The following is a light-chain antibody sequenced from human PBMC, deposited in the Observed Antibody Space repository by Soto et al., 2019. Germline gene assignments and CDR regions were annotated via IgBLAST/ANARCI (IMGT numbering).Light chain of an antibody. CDR3: QQSNSFPLT. J-gene: IGKJ1*01. CDR1: QTISSW. Sequence: DIQMTQSPSTLPASVGDRLTICCRASQTISSWLAWYQQKPGKXSKXXIYKASTLKSGVPSRFSGSGSGTDLTITISSLQPEDFATYYCQQSNSFPLTFGQGTKVDIK. V-gene: IGKV1-5*03. CDR2: KAS.